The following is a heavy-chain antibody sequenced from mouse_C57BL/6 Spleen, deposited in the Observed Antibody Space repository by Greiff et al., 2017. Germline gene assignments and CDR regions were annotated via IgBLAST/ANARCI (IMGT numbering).Heavy chain of an antibody. CDR1: GFTFSDYY. D-gene: IGHD6-2*01. CDR2: INYDGSST. V-gene: IGHV5-16*01. Sequence: EVKLVESEGGLVQPGSSMKLSCTASGFTFSDYYMAWVRQVPEKGLEWVANINYDGSSTYYLDSLKSRFIISRDNAKNILYLQMSSLKSEDTATYYCAREGVSRGYAMDYWGQGTSVTVSS. CDR3: AREGVSRGYAMDY. J-gene: IGHJ4*01.